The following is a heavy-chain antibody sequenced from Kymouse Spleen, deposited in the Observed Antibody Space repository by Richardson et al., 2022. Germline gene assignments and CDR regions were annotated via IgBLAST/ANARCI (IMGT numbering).Heavy chain of an antibody. CDR3: AKLGSGYDNWGLFDY. CDR2: IIPIFGTA. D-gene: IGHD5-12*01. CDR1: GGTFSSYA. V-gene: IGHV1-69*05. J-gene: IGHJ4*02. Sequence: QVQLVQSGAEVKKPGSSVKVSCKASGGTFSSYAISWVRQAPGQGLEWMGGIIPIFGTANYAQKFQGRVTITTDESTSTAYMELSSLRSEDTAVYYCAKLGSGYDNWGLFDYWGQGTLVTVSS.